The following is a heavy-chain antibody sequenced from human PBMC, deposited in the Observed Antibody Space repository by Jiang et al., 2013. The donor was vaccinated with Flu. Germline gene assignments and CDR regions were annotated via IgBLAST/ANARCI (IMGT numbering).Heavy chain of an antibody. CDR3: ALERPNYDFWSGWAPNYFDY. J-gene: IGHJ4*02. CDR2: WYN. Sequence: WYNDYAVSVKSRITINPDTSKNQFSLQLNSVTPEDTAVYYCALERPNYDFWSGWAPNYFDYWGQGTLVTVSS. D-gene: IGHD3-3*01. V-gene: IGHV6-1*01.